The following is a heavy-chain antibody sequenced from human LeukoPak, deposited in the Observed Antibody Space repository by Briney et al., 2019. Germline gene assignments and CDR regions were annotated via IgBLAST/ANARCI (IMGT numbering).Heavy chain of an antibody. J-gene: IGHJ5*02. CDR2: IYYSGST. V-gene: IGHV4-39*07. D-gene: IGHD3-10*01. CDR1: GGSIGSSSYY. Sequence: SETLSLTCTVSGGSIGSSSYYWGWIRQPPGKGLEWIGSIYYSGSTYYNPSLKSRVTISVDKSKNQFSLKLSSVTAADTAVYYCARGGGPADYYGSRRRWFDPRGQGTLVTVSS. CDR3: ARGGGPADYYGSRRRWFDP.